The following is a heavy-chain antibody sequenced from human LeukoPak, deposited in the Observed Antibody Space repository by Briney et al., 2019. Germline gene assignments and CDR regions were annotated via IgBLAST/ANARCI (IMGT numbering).Heavy chain of an antibody. J-gene: IGHJ6*03. CDR3: AGTYYDSWSGYDHYYYYYMDV. D-gene: IGHD3-3*01. Sequence: SVKVSCKASGGTFSSYAISWVRQAPGQGLEWMGRIIPIFGTANYAQKFQGRVTITTDESTSTAYMELSSLRSEDTAVHYCAGTYYDSWSGYDHYYYYYMDVWGKGTTVTVSS. CDR2: IIPIFGTA. V-gene: IGHV1-69*05. CDR1: GGTFSSYA.